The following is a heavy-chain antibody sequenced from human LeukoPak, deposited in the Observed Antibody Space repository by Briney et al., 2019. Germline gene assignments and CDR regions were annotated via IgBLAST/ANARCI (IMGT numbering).Heavy chain of an antibody. J-gene: IGHJ4*02. V-gene: IGHV1-69*04. CDR1: GGTFISYT. Sequence: SVKVSCKASGGTFISYTISWVRQAPGQGLEWMGRIIPILGIANYAQKFQGRVTITADKSTSTAHMELSSLRSEDTAVYYCARDDVYDSTGYYSSWGQGTLVTVSS. CDR2: IIPILGIA. D-gene: IGHD3-22*01. CDR3: ARDDVYDSTGYYSS.